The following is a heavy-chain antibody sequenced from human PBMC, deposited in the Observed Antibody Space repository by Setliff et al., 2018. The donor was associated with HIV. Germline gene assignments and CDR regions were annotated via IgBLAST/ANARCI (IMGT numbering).Heavy chain of an antibody. J-gene: IGHJ6*02. Sequence: SQTLSLTCTVSGGSISRFYWSWIRQSPGRGLEWIGYILGSGTTNLNPSLWARVTISVDTSKNQFSLKLDSVTAAYTAIYYCARVKDPGYIMEYYYGMDVWGQGTTVTVSS. D-gene: IGHD3-10*01. CDR2: ILGSGTT. CDR1: GGSISRFY. CDR3: ARVKDPGYIMEYYYGMDV. V-gene: IGHV4-59*01.